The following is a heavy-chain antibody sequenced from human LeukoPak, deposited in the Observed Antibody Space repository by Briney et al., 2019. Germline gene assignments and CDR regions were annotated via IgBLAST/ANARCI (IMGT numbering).Heavy chain of an antibody. CDR2: IYYSGST. CDR1: GGSISSYY. V-gene: IGHV4-59*01. CDR3: ATYYYDSSGFHYFDY. J-gene: IGHJ4*02. D-gene: IGHD3-22*01. Sequence: SETLSLTCTVSGGSISSYYWSWIRQPPGKGLEWIGYIYYSGSTSYNPSLKSRVTISVDTSKNQFSLKLSSVTAADTAVYYCATYYYDSSGFHYFDYWGQGTLVTVSS.